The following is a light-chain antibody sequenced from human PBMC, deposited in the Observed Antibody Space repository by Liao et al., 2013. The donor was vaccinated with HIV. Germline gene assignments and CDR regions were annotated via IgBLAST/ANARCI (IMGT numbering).Light chain of an antibody. CDR1: ALPKLY. CDR3: QVWDSSSDHLV. Sequence: SYELTQPPSVSVSPGQTARITCSGDALPKLYAYWYQQKPGQSPVLVIYQDSKRPSGIPERFSGSNSGNTATLTISRVEAGDEADYYCQVWDSSSDHLVFGGGTKLTVL. V-gene: IGLV3-21*02. CDR2: QDS. J-gene: IGLJ2*01.